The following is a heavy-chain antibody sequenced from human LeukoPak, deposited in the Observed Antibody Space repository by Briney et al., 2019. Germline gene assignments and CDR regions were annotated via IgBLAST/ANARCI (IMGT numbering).Heavy chain of an antibody. CDR2: ISAYNGNT. J-gene: IGHJ4*02. Sequence: GASVKVSCKASGYTFTSYGISWVRQAPGQGLEWMGWISAYNGNTNSAQKLQGRVTMTTDTSTSTAYMELRSLRSDDTAVYYCARHDCSGGSCYSDYFDYWGQGTLVTVSS. V-gene: IGHV1-18*01. CDR3: ARHDCSGGSCYSDYFDY. D-gene: IGHD2-15*01. CDR1: GYTFTSYG.